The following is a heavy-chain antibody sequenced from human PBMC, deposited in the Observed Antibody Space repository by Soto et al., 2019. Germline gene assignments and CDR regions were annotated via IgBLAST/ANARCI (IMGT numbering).Heavy chain of an antibody. J-gene: IGHJ5*02. CDR1: GFSFTGYY. CDR3: AKDLTRQLAYWLDP. Sequence: ASVKVSCKASGFSFTGYYIHWLRQAPGQGLEWMGWINAHSGGTEYEQKFQGRVTLTRDTSIATAYLTLTSLTSDDTALYYCAKDLTRQLAYWLDPWGQGTQVTVSS. D-gene: IGHD6-6*01. CDR2: INAHSGGT. V-gene: IGHV1-2*02.